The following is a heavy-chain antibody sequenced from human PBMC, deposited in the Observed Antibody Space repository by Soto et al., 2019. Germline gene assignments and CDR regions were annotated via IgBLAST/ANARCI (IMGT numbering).Heavy chain of an antibody. CDR2: VNHSGST. CDR3: ARGWSGLVIIRFDP. V-gene: IGHV4-34*01. CDR1: GGSFSGYY. J-gene: IGHJ5*02. D-gene: IGHD3-9*01. Sequence: SETLSLTCAVYGGSFSGYYWGWIRQPPGKGLEWIGEVNHSGSTNYNPSLKSRVTISVDTSKNQFSLKLSSVTAADTAVYYCARGWSGLVIIRFDPWGQGTLVTVSS.